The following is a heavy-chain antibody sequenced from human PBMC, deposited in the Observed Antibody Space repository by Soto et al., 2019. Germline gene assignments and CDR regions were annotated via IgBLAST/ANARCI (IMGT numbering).Heavy chain of an antibody. CDR1: GYSFTSYW. Sequence: GESLKISCKGSGYSFTSYWISWVRQMPGKGLEWMGRIDPSDSYTNYSPSFQGQVTISADKSISTAYLQWSSLKASDTAMYYCARQDPPAGYYYCYYGMDDWGQGTTVTVSS. J-gene: IGHJ6*02. CDR3: ARQDPPAGYYYCYYGMDD. CDR2: IDPSDSYT. V-gene: IGHV5-10-1*04.